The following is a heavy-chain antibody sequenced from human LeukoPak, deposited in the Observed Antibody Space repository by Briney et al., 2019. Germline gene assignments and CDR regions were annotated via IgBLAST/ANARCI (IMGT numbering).Heavy chain of an antibody. CDR3: AKAPVTTCSGAYCYPFDY. CDR1: GFTLSSYA. J-gene: IGHJ4*02. V-gene: IGHV3-23*01. D-gene: IGHD2-15*01. Sequence: GGSLRLSCAASGFTLSSYAMSWIRQGPGKGLEWVSAISVSGNTYHADSVKGRFTISRDSSKNTLYLQMNSLRAEDAAVYYGAKAPVTTCSGAYCYPFDYWGQGTLVTVSS. CDR2: ISVSGNT.